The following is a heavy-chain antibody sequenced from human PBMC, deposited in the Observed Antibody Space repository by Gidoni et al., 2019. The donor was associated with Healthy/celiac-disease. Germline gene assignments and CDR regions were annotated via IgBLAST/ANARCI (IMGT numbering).Heavy chain of an antibody. Sequence: EVQLVESGGGLVQPGRSLRLSCAASGFPFDDYAMHWVRQAPGKGLEWVSGISWNSGSIGYADSVKGRFTISRDNAKNSLYLQMNSLRAEDTALYYCAKCMVRGVIGTLGYWGQGTLVTVSS. CDR2: ISWNSGSI. CDR3: AKCMVRGVIGTLGY. CDR1: GFPFDDYA. J-gene: IGHJ4*02. D-gene: IGHD3-10*01. V-gene: IGHV3-9*01.